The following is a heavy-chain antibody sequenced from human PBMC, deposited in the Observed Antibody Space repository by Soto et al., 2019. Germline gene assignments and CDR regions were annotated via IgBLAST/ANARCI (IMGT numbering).Heavy chain of an antibody. Sequence: QVQLVESGGGVVQPGRSLGLSCAASGFTFSSYGMHWVRQAPGKGLEWVAVIWYDGSNKYYADSVKGRFTISRDNSKNTLYLQMNSLRAEDTAVYYCARDYGKNLPKNWYFDLWGRGTLVTVSS. J-gene: IGHJ2*01. V-gene: IGHV3-33*01. CDR2: IWYDGSNK. D-gene: IGHD3-10*01. CDR1: GFTFSSYG. CDR3: ARDYGKNLPKNWYFDL.